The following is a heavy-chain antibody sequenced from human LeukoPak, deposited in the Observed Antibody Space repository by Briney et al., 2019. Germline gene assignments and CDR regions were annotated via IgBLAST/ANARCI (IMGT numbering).Heavy chain of an antibody. J-gene: IGHJ4*02. CDR1: GFTFSDYY. D-gene: IGHD2-15*01. CDR2: ISSSGSTI. V-gene: IGHV3-11*04. Sequence: GGSLRLSCAASGFTFSDYYMSWIRQAPGKGLEWVSYISSSGSTIYYADSVRGRFTISRDNAKNSLYLQMNSLRAEDTAVYYCARDCSGGSCEAGGLWGQGTLVTVSS. CDR3: ARDCSGGSCEAGGL.